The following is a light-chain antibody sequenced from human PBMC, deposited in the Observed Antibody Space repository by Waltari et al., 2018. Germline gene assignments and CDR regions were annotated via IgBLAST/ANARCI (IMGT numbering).Light chain of an antibody. CDR3: QRYDNLPVFA. CDR2: DAS. Sequence: DIQLTQSPSSLSASVGDRVTSTCRASQDISNYLNWYQQKPGKAPKLLIYDASILETGVPSRCSGSQSGTDFTLTISSLLPEDIATYYCQRYDNLPVFAFGPGTKVDVK. V-gene: IGKV1-33*01. CDR1: QDISNY. J-gene: IGKJ3*01.